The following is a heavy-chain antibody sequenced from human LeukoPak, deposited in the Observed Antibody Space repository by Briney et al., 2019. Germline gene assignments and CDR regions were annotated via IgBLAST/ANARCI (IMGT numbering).Heavy chain of an antibody. J-gene: IGHJ4*02. CDR2: IYSGGST. Sequence: GGSLGLSCAASGFTVSSNYMSWVRQAPGKGLEWVSVIYSGGSTYYADSVKGRFTISRDNSKNTLYLQMNSLRAEDTAVYYCAGFSKRDGYNRNFDYWGQGTLVTVSS. V-gene: IGHV3-66*02. D-gene: IGHD5-24*01. CDR3: AGFSKRDGYNRNFDY. CDR1: GFTVSSNY.